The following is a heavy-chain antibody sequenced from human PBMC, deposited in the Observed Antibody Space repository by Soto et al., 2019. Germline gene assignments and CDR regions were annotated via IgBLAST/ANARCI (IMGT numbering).Heavy chain of an antibody. Sequence: PGGSLRLSCAASGFTFNNYAMNWVRQAPGKGLEWVSGISGSGGSTYYADSVKGRFTISRDKSKNTLYLQMNSLRAEDTAVYFCAKEMIAAAGTFDYWGQGTLVTVSS. V-gene: IGHV3-23*01. CDR2: ISGSGGST. J-gene: IGHJ4*02. CDR3: AKEMIAAAGTFDY. D-gene: IGHD6-13*01. CDR1: GFTFNNYA.